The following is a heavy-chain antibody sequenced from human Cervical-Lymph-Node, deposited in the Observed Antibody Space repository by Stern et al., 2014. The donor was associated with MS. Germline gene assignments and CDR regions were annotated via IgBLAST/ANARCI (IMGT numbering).Heavy chain of an antibody. CDR3: ARERFGSGRPPLVWYGMDV. J-gene: IGHJ6*02. CDR2: INLDGSEK. D-gene: IGHD3-10*01. Sequence: VQLVESGGGLVQPGGSLRLSCAASGFTLSSYWMSWVRQAPGKGLEWVASINLDGSEKYYVDSVKVRFTFSRDTAKNSLYLQMNSLRADDTAIYYCARERFGSGRPPLVWYGMDVWGQGTTVTVSS. V-gene: IGHV3-7*01. CDR1: GFTLSSYW.